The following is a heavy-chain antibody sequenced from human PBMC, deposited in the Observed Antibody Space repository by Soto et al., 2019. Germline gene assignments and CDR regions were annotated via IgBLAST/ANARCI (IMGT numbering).Heavy chain of an antibody. D-gene: IGHD3-22*01. V-gene: IGHV3-21*01. CDR1: GFTFSSYS. CDR3: ARGGSSRGGYYMC. Sequence: GGSLRLSCAASGFTFSSYSLNWVRQAPGKGLEWVSSISPSGSYINYEDSLKGRFTISRDNAKNSLYLQMNSLRAEDTAVYYCARGGSSRGGYYMCWGQGILVTVSS. CDR2: ISPSGSYI. J-gene: IGHJ4*02.